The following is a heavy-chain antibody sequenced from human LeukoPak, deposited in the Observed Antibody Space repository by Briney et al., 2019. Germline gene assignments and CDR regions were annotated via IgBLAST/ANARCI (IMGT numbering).Heavy chain of an antibody. CDR1: GGSISSGGYY. CDR3: ARDYRRPRVRWFDP. V-gene: IGHV4-31*03. Sequence: SETLSLTCTVSGGSISSGGYYWSWIRQHPGKGLEWIGYIYYSGSTYYNPFLKSRVTISVDTSKNQFSLKLSSVTAADTAVYYCARDYRRPRVRWFDPSGQGNLVTVSS. D-gene: IGHD1-14*01. CDR2: IYYSGST. J-gene: IGHJ5*02.